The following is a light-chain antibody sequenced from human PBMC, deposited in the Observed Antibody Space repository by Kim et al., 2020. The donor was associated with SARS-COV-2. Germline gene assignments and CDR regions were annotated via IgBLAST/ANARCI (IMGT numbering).Light chain of an antibody. CDR1: SSDVGAYND. Sequence: GQSITMSCTGTSSDVGAYNDVSWYQQHPGKAPKLMIFDVSNRPSGVSNRFSGSKSGNTASLTISGLQAGDEADYYCSSYTSSSTVVFGGGTQLTVL. V-gene: IGLV2-14*03. CDR3: SSYTSSSTVV. CDR2: DVS. J-gene: IGLJ2*01.